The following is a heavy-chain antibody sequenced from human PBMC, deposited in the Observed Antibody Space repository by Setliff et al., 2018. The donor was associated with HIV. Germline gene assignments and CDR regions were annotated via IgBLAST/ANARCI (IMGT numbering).Heavy chain of an antibody. D-gene: IGHD3-10*01. V-gene: IGHV4-4*09. CDR2: VYANGET. CDR3: ARRKLQDSTITTSNWFDS. CDR1: GDSVSRYS. J-gene: IGHJ5*01. Sequence: SETLSLTCTVSGDSVSRYSWNWIRQPPGKGLEWIGYVYANGETNYNPSLKSRVTMSADTSRSQFSLSLNSATAADTAVYFCARRKLQDSTITTSNWFDSWGQGILVTVSS.